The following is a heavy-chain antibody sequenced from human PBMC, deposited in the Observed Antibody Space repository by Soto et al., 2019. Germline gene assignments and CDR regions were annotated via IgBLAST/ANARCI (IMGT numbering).Heavy chain of an antibody. CDR2: INPILSMS. CDR3: ATSYGSGYRAFDY. J-gene: IGHJ4*02. D-gene: IGHD3-10*01. CDR1: GDTFAFHS. Sequence: QVQLVQSGAEVKRPGSSVKVSCKASGDTFAFHSINWFRQPPGLGFEWMGRINPILSMSNYAQRFQGRVTMTADKPTITAYMVLSSLRSEDTAIYYCATSYGSGYRAFDYWGQGALVTVSS. V-gene: IGHV1-69*02.